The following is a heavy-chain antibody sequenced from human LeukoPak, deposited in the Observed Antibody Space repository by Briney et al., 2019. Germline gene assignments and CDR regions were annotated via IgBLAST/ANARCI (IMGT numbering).Heavy chain of an antibody. CDR1: GFTFSSYD. J-gene: IGHJ4*02. V-gene: IGHV3-13*01. CDR3: ARGGFNRDFWSGYYTYYFDY. CDR2: IGTAGDT. D-gene: IGHD3-3*01. Sequence: GGSLRLSCAASGFTFSSYDMHWVRQATGKGLEWVSAIGTAGDTYYPGSVKGRFTISRENAKNSLYLQMNSLRAGDTAVYYCARGGFNRDFWSGYYTYYFDYWGQGTLVTVSS.